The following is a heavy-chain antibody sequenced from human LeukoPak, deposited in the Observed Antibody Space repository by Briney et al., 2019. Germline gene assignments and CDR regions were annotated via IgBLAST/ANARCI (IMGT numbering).Heavy chain of an antibody. CDR1: GFTFDDYA. CDR2: ISWSSGSI. CDR3: AKDMATVTTWVFDY. Sequence: PGGSLRLSCAASGFTFDDYAMHWVRQAPGKGLEWVSGISWSSGSIGYADSVKGRFTISRDNAKNSLYLQMNSLRAEDMALYYCAKDMATVTTWVFDYWGQGTLVTVSS. V-gene: IGHV3-9*03. D-gene: IGHD4-17*01. J-gene: IGHJ4*02.